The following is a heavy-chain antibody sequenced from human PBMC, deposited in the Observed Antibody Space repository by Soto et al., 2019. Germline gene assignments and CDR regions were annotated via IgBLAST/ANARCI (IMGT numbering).Heavy chain of an antibody. CDR3: ARDLTARPGYCSGGSCKNSYYMDV. Sequence: ASVKVSCKASGYTFTSYGISWVRQAPGQGLEWMGWISAYNGNTNCALKLQGRVTMTTDTSTSTAYMELRSLRSDDTAVYYCARDLTARPGYCSGGSCKNSYYMDVWGKGTTVTVSS. J-gene: IGHJ6*03. CDR2: ISAYNGNT. V-gene: IGHV1-18*01. CDR1: GYTFTSYG. D-gene: IGHD2-15*01.